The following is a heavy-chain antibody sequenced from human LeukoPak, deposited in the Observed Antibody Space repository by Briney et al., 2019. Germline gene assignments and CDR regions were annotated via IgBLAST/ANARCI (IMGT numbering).Heavy chain of an antibody. CDR3: AKITGVSPHFDWLLLGQNNFDY. J-gene: IGHJ4*02. Sequence: ASVKVSCKASGYTFTTYGTSWVRQAPGQGLEWMGWISAYNGNTNYAQKLQGRVTMTTDTSTSTAYMELRSLRSDDTAVYYCAKITGVSPHFDWLLLGQNNFDYWGQGTLVTVSS. V-gene: IGHV1-18*01. D-gene: IGHD3-9*01. CDR2: ISAYNGNT. CDR1: GYTFTTYG.